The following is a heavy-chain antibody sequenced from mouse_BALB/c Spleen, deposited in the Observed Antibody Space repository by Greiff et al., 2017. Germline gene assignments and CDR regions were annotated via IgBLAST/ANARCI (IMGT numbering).Heavy chain of an antibody. CDR2: ISSGSSTI. Sequence: VQLKESGGGLVQPGGSRKLSCAASGFTFSSFGMHWVRQTPVLGLEWVAYISSGSSTIYYADTLKGRFTISRDNPKNTLFLKMTSLRSEDTAMYYCAGGRLGRGYYAMDDWGQGTSVTGAS. J-gene: IGHJ4*01. D-gene: IGHD4-1*01. V-gene: IGHV5-17*02. CDR1: GFTFSSFG. CDR3: AGGRLGRGYYAMDD.